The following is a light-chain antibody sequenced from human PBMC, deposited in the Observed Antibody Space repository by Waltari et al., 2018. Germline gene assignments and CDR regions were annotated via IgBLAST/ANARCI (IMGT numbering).Light chain of an antibody. V-gene: IGLV3-19*01. J-gene: IGLJ2*01. CDR1: SLRSHS. CDR3: SSRDSSGDHVV. Sequence: SSELTQDPAVSVALGQTVKLTCDGDSLRSHSASWYQQKTGQAPISVMFSVNGRPAGVPDRFSGSRSGNTAFLTITEAQAEDEGDYYCSSRDSSGDHVVFGGGTRLTVL. CDR2: SVN.